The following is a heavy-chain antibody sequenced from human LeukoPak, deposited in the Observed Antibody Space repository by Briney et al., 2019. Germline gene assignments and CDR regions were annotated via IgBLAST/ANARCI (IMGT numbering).Heavy chain of an antibody. J-gene: IGHJ3*02. D-gene: IGHD6-19*01. Sequence: GGSLRLSCAAWGFTFDDYGMSWVRHAPGKGREWVSGINWNGGSTVYADSVKGRFTISRDNAKNSLYLQMNSLRAEDTALYYCARAEVAVAGDDAFDIWGQGTMVTVSS. CDR2: INWNGGST. V-gene: IGHV3-20*04. CDR3: ARAEVAVAGDDAFDI. CDR1: GFTFDDYG.